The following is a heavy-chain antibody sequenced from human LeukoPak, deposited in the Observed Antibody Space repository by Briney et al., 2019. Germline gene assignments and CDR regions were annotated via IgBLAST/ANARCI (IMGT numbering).Heavy chain of an antibody. CDR1: GGSFSGYY. CDR2: INHSGST. J-gene: IGHJ3*02. V-gene: IGHV4-34*01. D-gene: IGHD6-6*01. Sequence: SETLSLTCAVYGGSFSGYYWSWIRQPPGKGLEWIGEINHSGSTNYNPSLKSRVTISVDTSKNQFSLKLSSVTAADTAVYYCARGYSSSSLAFDIWGQGTMVTVSS. CDR3: ARGYSSSSLAFDI.